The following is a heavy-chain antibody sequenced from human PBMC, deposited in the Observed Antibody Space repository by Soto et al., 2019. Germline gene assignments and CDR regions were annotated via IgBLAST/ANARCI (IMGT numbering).Heavy chain of an antibody. CDR1: GYTFTSYA. Sequence: ASVKVSCKASGYTFTSYAMHWVRQAPGQRLEWMGWINAGNGNTKYSQKFQGRVTITRDTSASTAYMELSSLRSEDTAVYYCARAPSVAGTLEFDYWGQGTLVTVSS. CDR3: ARAPSVAGTLEFDY. CDR2: INAGNGNT. J-gene: IGHJ4*02. D-gene: IGHD6-19*01. V-gene: IGHV1-3*01.